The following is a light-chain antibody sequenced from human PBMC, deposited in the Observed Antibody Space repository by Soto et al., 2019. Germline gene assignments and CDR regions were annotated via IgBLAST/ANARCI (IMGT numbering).Light chain of an antibody. V-gene: IGKV1-5*01. J-gene: IGKJ1*01. CDR2: DAS. Sequence: DIQLTQSPSTLSASMGGRVTITCQASQDINNYLNWYQQKPGEAPKLLIYDASSLESGVPSRFSGSGSGTEFTLTISSLQPDDFATYYCQQYNSYSPWTFGQGTKVDIK. CDR3: QQYNSYSPWT. CDR1: QDINNY.